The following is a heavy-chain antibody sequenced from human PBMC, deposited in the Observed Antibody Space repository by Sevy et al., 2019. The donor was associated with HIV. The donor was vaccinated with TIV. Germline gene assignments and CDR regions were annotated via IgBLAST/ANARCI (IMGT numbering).Heavy chain of an antibody. V-gene: IGHV4-39*01. Sequence: SETLSLTSTVSGGSISSSSYYWGWIRQPPGKGLEWIGSIYYSGSTYYNPSLKSRVTISVDTSKNQFSLKLSSVTAADTAVYYCARHAKYYDILTGYSIHPNNWFDPWGQGTLVTVSS. CDR3: ARHAKYYDILTGYSIHPNNWFDP. CDR1: GGSISSSSYY. CDR2: IYYSGST. D-gene: IGHD3-9*01. J-gene: IGHJ5*02.